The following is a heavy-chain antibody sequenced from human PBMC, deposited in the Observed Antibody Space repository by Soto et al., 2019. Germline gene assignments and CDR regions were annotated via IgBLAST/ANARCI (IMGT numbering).Heavy chain of an antibody. J-gene: IGHJ4*02. Sequence: QVQLQESGPGLVKPSRTLSLTCAVSGASISSNNWWSWVRQPPGKGLEWVGEIYHSGSTNYNLSLNSRVTISIDKSKNQFSLKLSSVTAADTAVYYCARSTVTEDYWGQGTLVTVSS. CDR2: IYHSGST. V-gene: IGHV4-4*02. D-gene: IGHD4-17*01. CDR3: ARSTVTEDY. CDR1: GASISSNNW.